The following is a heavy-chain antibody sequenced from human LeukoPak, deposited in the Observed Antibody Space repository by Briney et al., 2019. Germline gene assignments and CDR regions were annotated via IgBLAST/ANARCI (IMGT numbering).Heavy chain of an antibody. Sequence: ASVKVSCKASGYTFTGYYMHWVRQAPGQGLEWMGWINPNSGGTNYAQKFQGWVTMTRDTSISTAYMALSRLRSDDTAVYYCARDSYCSGGSCYSGGFDYWGQGTLVTVSS. CDR3: ARDSYCSGGSCYSGGFDY. CDR2: INPNSGGT. V-gene: IGHV1-2*04. J-gene: IGHJ4*02. D-gene: IGHD2-15*01. CDR1: GYTFTGYY.